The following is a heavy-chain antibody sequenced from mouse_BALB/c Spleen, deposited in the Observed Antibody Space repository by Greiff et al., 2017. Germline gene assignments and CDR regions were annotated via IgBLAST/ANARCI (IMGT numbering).Heavy chain of an antibody. CDR2: IWGGGST. D-gene: IGHD1-1*01. V-gene: IGHV2-6-5*01. CDR1: GFSLTDYG. CDR3: AKHKDYGSEGWYFDV. J-gene: IGHJ1*01. Sequence: VQLQQSGPGLVAPSQSLSITCTVSGFSLTDYGVSWIRQPPGKGLEWLGVIWGGGSTYYNSALKSRLSISKDNSKSQVFLKMNSLQTDDTAMYYCAKHKDYGSEGWYFDVWGAGTTVTVSS.